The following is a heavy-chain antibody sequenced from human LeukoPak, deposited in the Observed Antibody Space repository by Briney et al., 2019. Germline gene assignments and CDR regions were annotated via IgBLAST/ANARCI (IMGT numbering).Heavy chain of an antibody. J-gene: IGHJ6*02. Sequence: SETLSLTCTVSGGSISSYYWSWIRQPAGKGLEWIGRIYTSGSTNYNPSLKSRVTMSVDTSKNQFSLKLSSVTAADTAVYYCARDVVPAAPDYYYYGMDVWGQGTTVTVSS. CDR1: GGSISSYY. D-gene: IGHD2-2*01. CDR2: IYTSGST. CDR3: ARDVVPAAPDYYYYGMDV. V-gene: IGHV4-4*07.